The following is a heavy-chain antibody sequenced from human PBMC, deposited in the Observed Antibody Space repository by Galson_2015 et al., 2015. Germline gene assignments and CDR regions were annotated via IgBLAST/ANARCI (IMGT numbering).Heavy chain of an antibody. CDR1: GFTFSSYW. CDR2: INSDRSST. J-gene: IGHJ3*02. D-gene: IGHD1-26*01. CDR3: ARDGGYPIAYAFDI. V-gene: IGHV3-74*01. Sequence: SLRLSCAASGFTFSSYWMHWVRQAPGKGLVWVSRINSDRSSTSYADSVKGRFTISRDNAKNTLYLQMNSLRAEDTAVYYCARDGGYPIAYAFDIWGQGTMVTVSS.